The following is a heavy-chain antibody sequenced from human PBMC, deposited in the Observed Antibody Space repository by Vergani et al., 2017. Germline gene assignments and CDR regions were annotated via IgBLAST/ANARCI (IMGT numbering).Heavy chain of an antibody. D-gene: IGHD3-10*01. J-gene: IGHJ5*02. CDR3: GRSELYGSGSYYNLYPNWFDP. CDR2: IYYSGST. Sequence: QLQLQESGPGLVKPSETLSLTCTVSGGSISSSSYYWGWIRQPPGKGLEWIGSIYYSGSTYYNPSLKSRVTISVDTSKNQFSLKLSSVTAADTAVYYCGRSELYGSGSYYNLYPNWFDPWGQGTLVTVSS. V-gene: IGHV4-39*01. CDR1: GGSISSSSYY.